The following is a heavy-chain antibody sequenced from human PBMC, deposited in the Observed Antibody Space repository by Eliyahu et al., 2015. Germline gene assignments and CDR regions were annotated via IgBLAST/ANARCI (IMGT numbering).Heavy chain of an antibody. CDR1: GFTFSSYE. J-gene: IGHJ4*02. V-gene: IGHV3-48*03. D-gene: IGHD6-19*01. CDR3: ARAKTSSPYSSGWHSDY. Sequence: EVQLVESGGGLVQPGGSLRLSCXASGFTFSSYEMNWVRQAPGKGLEWVSYISSSGSTIYYADSVKGRFTISRDNAKNSLYLQMNSLRAEDTAVYYCARAKTSSPYSSGWHSDYWGQGTLVTVSS. CDR2: ISSSGSTI.